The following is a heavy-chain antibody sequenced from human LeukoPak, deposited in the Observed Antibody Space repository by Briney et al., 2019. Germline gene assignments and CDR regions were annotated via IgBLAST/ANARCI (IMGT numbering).Heavy chain of an antibody. CDR2: IYHSGST. CDR1: GYSISSGYY. V-gene: IGHV4-38-2*02. Sequence: PSETLSLTCTVSGYSISSGYYWGWIRQPPGKGLEWIGSIYHSGSTYYNPSLKSRVTISVDTSKNQFSLKLSSVTAADTAVYYCARWAPSSTSRIDYWGQGTLVTVSS. D-gene: IGHD2-2*01. CDR3: ARWAPSSTSRIDY. J-gene: IGHJ4*02.